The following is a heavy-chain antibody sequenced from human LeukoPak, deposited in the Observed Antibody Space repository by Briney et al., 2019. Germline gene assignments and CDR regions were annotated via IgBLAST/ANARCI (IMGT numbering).Heavy chain of an antibody. V-gene: IGHV4-59*12. Sequence: SETLSLTCTVSGGSISSYYWSWIRQPPGKGLEWIGYIYYSGSTNYNPSLKSRVTMSVDTSKNQFSLKLSSVTAADTAVYYCAREAYCSSTSCTDYWGQGTLVTVSS. J-gene: IGHJ4*02. CDR1: GGSISSYY. D-gene: IGHD2-2*01. CDR3: AREAYCSSTSCTDY. CDR2: IYYSGST.